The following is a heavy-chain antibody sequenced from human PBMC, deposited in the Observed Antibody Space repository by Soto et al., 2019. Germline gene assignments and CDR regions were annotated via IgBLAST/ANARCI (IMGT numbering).Heavy chain of an antibody. V-gene: IGHV4-34*01. CDR1: GGSLSGYY. CDR3: ARGATTVEHFYYYGMDV. D-gene: IGHD4-17*01. Sequence: SETLSLTCAVYGGSLSGYYWSWIRQPPGKGLEWIGEISHNGGTTYNPSLKSRVTISIDTSKNQFSLRLSSVSAADTAVYYCARGATTVEHFYYYGMDVWGQGTTVTVS. J-gene: IGHJ6*02. CDR2: ISHNGGT.